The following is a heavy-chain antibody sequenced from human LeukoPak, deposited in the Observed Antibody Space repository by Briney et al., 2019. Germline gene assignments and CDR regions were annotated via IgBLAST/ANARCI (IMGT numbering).Heavy chain of an antibody. CDR2: IYSGGST. J-gene: IGHJ4*02. CDR3: ARNGYTSDWYRN. Sequence: GGSLRLSCAASGFTVSSNYMSWVRQAPGKGLEWVSTIYSGGSTYYADSVKGRFTISRDISKNTLYLQMNSLRGEDTAVYYCARNGYTSDWYRNWGQGTLVTVSS. V-gene: IGHV3-53*01. CDR1: GFTVSSNY. D-gene: IGHD6-19*01.